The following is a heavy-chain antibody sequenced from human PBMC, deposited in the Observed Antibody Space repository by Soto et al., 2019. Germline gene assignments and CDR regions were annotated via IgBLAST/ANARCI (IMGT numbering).Heavy chain of an antibody. J-gene: IGHJ4*02. CDR1: GFTFTSYG. V-gene: IGHV3-23*01. Sequence: VGSLRLSCTASGFTFTSYGMGWVRQAPGKGLQWVPTIRGDGGQTHYTDSVKGRFSISRDNSKNTVYLQMDSLRAEDTAMYFCARDVGLDSDDFFAYWGQGTQVTVSS. D-gene: IGHD3-9*01. CDR2: IRGDGGQT. CDR3: ARDVGLDSDDFFAY.